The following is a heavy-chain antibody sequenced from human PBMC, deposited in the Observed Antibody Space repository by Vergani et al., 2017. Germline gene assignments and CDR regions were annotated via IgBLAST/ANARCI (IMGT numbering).Heavy chain of an antibody. CDR3: ARARYYYDSSGTWRYFDY. V-gene: IGHV4-34*01. J-gene: IGHJ4*02. Sequence: QVQLQQWGAGLLKPSETLSLTCAVYGGSFSGYYWSWIRQPPGKGLEWIGEINHSGSTNYNPSLKSRVTISVDTSKNQFSLKLSSVTAADTAVYYCARARYYYDSSGTWRYFDYWGQGTLVTVSS. CDR1: GGSFSGYY. D-gene: IGHD3-22*01. CDR2: INHSGST.